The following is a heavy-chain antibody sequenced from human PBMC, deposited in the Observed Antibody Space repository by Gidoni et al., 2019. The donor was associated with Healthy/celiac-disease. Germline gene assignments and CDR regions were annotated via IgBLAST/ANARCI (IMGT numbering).Heavy chain of an antibody. Sequence: QVPLVEPGGGVVPPGRSLRLSCSASGFTFSSYAMHWVRQAPGTGLEWVAVRSYDGSNKYYADSVKGRFTISRDNSKNTLYLQMNSLRAEDTAGYYCAKDPGDSGSYYWGQGTLVTVSS. J-gene: IGHJ4*02. CDR3: AKDPGDSGSYY. D-gene: IGHD1-26*01. V-gene: IGHV3-30*18. CDR1: GFTFSSYA. CDR2: RSYDGSNK.